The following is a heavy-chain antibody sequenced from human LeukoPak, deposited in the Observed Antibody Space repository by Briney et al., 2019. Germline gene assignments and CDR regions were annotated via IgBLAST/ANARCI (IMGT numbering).Heavy chain of an antibody. Sequence: PGGSLRLSCVASGFIFRDYSMNWVRQAPGKGLEWISYIGIDSGNTKYADSVKGRFTISGDNAKNSLYLQMNSLRDEDTAVYYCARDHNYAFDNWGQGTLVTVSS. CDR3: ARDHNYAFDN. V-gene: IGHV3-48*02. CDR1: GFIFRDYS. CDR2: IGIDSGNT. J-gene: IGHJ4*02. D-gene: IGHD5-24*01.